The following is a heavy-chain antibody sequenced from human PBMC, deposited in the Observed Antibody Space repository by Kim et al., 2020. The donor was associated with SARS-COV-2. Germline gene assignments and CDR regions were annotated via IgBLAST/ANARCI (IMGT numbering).Heavy chain of an antibody. D-gene: IGHD1-26*01. Sequence: DSVKGRFTISRDNAKTTLYLQMNSLRAEDTAVYYCAKEDGSYYYYYYGMDVWGQGTTVTVSS. V-gene: IGHV3-30*02. J-gene: IGHJ6*02. CDR3: AKEDGSYYYYYYGMDV.